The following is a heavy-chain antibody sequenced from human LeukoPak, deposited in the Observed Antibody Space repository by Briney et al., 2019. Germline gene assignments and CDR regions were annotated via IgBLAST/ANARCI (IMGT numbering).Heavy chain of an antibody. J-gene: IGHJ4*02. Sequence: GASVKVSCKASGGTFIRYAIRWVRQAPGQGLEWMGGVIPIFCTANYAQKFQGRVTITADESTSIAYMELSSLRSEDTAVYYCARERRSSGSYHDYWGQGTLVTVSS. D-gene: IGHD1-26*01. CDR3: ARERRSSGSYHDY. V-gene: IGHV1-69*13. CDR2: VIPIFCTA. CDR1: GGTFIRYA.